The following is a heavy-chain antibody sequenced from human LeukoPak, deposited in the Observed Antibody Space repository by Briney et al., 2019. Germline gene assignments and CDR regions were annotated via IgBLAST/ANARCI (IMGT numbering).Heavy chain of an antibody. CDR1: GSTFSGYS. Sequence: GGSLRLSCAASGSTFSGYSMNWVRQAPGKGLEWVSSISSSRSYIYYADSVKSRFTISRDNAKNSLYLQMNSLRAEDTAVYYCARFRHIDGMDVWGQGTTVTVSS. CDR2: ISSSRSYI. V-gene: IGHV3-21*01. CDR3: ARFRHIDGMDV. J-gene: IGHJ6*02. D-gene: IGHD2-21*01.